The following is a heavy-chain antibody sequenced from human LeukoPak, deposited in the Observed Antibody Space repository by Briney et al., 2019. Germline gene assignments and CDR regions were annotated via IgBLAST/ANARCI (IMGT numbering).Heavy chain of an antibody. V-gene: IGHV3-21*01. CDR2: ISSSSSHI. CDR3: ARGRGLPGPLDY. Sequence: GGSLRLSCAASGFTFSSYEMNWVRQAPGKGLEWVSSISSSSSHIYYADSVKGRFTISRDNAKNSLYLQMNSLRAEDTAVYYCARGRGLPGPLDYWGQGTLVTVSS. D-gene: IGHD3-10*01. CDR1: GFTFSSYE. J-gene: IGHJ4*02.